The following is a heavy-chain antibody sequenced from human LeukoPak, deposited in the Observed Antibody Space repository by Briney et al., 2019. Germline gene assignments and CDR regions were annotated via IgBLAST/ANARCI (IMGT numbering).Heavy chain of an antibody. V-gene: IGHV4-39*07. CDR2: IYYSGST. J-gene: IGHJ4*02. CDR3: ASASGSYVSYFDF. Sequence: SETLSLTCTVSGGSISSSTYFWGWIRQPPGKGLEWIGTIYYSGSTYYHPSLKSRVTISVDTSKNQFSLKLSSVTAADTAVYSCASASGSYVSYFDFWAREPWSPSPQ. CDR1: GGSISSSTYF. D-gene: IGHD1-26*01.